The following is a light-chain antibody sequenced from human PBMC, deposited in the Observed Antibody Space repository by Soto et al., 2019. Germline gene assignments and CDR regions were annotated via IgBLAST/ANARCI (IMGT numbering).Light chain of an antibody. V-gene: IGKV1-5*03. Sequence: DIQMTQSPSTLSASVGDRVTITCRASQSISSWLAWYQQKPGKAPKLLIYKASSLESGVPSRFSGSESGTEVTLNISSLQPDDFATYYFQQYNSYSKSWTFGQGTKVEIK. CDR3: QQYNSYSKSWT. CDR1: QSISSW. CDR2: KAS. J-gene: IGKJ1*01.